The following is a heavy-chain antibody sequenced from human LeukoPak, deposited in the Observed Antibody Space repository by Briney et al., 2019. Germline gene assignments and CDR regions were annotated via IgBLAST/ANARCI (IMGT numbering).Heavy chain of an antibody. Sequence: PGGSLRLSCAASGFTFSGYSMNWVRQAPGKGLEWVSSITSRSNHIDYADSVKGRFTISRDNAKNSLHLQMNSLRAEDTAVYYCARDPNWDRFDYWGQGALVTVSS. J-gene: IGHJ4*02. CDR3: ARDPNWDRFDY. V-gene: IGHV3-21*01. CDR2: ITSRSNHI. D-gene: IGHD1-1*01. CDR1: GFTFSGYS.